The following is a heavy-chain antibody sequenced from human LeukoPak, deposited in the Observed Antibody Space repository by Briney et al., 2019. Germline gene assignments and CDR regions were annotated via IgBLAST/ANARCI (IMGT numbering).Heavy chain of an antibody. CDR1: GFPLSGFW. V-gene: IGHV3-74*01. D-gene: IGHD3-22*01. CDR3: ARDDNCYDGTSYSSGFDY. J-gene: IGHJ4*01. CDR2: IRIDGNT. Sequence: PGGSLRLSCAASGFPLSGFWMHWVRQVPGKELVWVALIRIDGNTNVADSVKGRFTISRDTAKNTLYLQMNSLRAEDSAIYYCARDDNCYDGTSYSSGFDYWGHGTLVTVSS.